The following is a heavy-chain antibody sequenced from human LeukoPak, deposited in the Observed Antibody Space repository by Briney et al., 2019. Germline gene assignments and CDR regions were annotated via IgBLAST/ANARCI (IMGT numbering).Heavy chain of an antibody. J-gene: IGHJ6*03. CDR3: ARGRGSSTSCYGCYYYYMDV. Sequence: SVKVSCKASVGTFSSYAISWVRQAPGQGLEWMGGIIPIFGTANYAQKFQGRVTITADESTSTAYMELSSLRSEDTAVYYCARGRGSSTSCYGCYYYYMDVWGKETTVTVSS. D-gene: IGHD2-2*01. CDR2: IIPIFGTA. CDR1: VGTFSSYA. V-gene: IGHV1-69*13.